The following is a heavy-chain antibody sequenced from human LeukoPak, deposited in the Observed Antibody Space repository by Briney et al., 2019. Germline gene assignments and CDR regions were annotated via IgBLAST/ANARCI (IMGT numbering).Heavy chain of an antibody. V-gene: IGHV3-30*04. Sequence: PGRSLRLSCAASGFTFSSYTMHWVRQAPGRGLEWVAVISYDGSDKYYADSVKGRFTISRDNSKNTPYLQMNSLRAEDTGVYYCARDTARRAVAGTWGQGTLVTVSS. CDR2: ISYDGSDK. J-gene: IGHJ5*02. CDR3: ARDTARRAVAGT. CDR1: GFTFSSYT. D-gene: IGHD6-19*01.